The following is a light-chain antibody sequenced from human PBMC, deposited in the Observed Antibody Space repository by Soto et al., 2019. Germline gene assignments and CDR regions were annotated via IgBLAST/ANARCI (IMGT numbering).Light chain of an antibody. J-gene: IGKJ5*01. V-gene: IGKV3-11*01. CDR2: DSS. CDR1: QSVSSS. CDR3: QQRSNWPPIT. Sequence: IVLTQSPAPLSLSPGARATLSCRASQSVSSSLAWYQQNPGQAPRLLLYDSSIRATGIPARFSGSGSGTDFTLTISSLEPEDFAVYYCQQRSNWPPITFGQGTRLEIK.